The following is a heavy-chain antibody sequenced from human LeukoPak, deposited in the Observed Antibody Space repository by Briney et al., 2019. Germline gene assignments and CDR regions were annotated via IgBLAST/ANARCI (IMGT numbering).Heavy chain of an antibody. CDR2: ITPVIDSA. D-gene: IGHD1-26*01. V-gene: IGHV1-69*08. J-gene: IGHJ5*02. CDR1: GGTFRSHI. CDR3: TRVNLRGSQYNWFDP. Sequence: SVKVSCKTSGGTFRSHIFSWVRQAPGQGLEWMGSITPVIDSARYAQKFQDGITITADTSTGTAYLHLSSLTSEDTAIYYCTRVNLRGSQYNWFDPWGQGTLVTVSS.